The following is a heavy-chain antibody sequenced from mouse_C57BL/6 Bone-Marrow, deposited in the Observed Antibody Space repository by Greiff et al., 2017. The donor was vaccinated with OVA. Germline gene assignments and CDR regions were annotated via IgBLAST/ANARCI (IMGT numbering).Heavy chain of an antibody. Sequence: QVQLQQPGAELVKPGASVKVSCKASGYTFTSYWMHWVKQRPGQGLEWIGRIHPSDSDTNYNQKFKGKATLTVDKSSNTAYLQLSSLTSEDSAVYSCAINYAHYAMDYWGQGTTVTVSS. D-gene: IGHD1-1*01. CDR3: AINYAHYAMDY. J-gene: IGHJ4*01. V-gene: IGHV1-74*01. CDR2: IHPSDSDT. CDR1: GYTFTSYW.